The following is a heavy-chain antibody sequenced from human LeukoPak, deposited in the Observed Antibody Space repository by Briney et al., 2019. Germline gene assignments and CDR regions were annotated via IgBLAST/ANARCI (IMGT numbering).Heavy chain of an antibody. Sequence: GGSLRLSCAASGFTFSSYALPWVRQAPGKGLEWVAIISYDGTSKSYADSVKGRFTISRDNAKNSLYLQMNSLRAEDTALYHCARDGGYGYAGAFDIWGQGTMATVSS. V-gene: IGHV3-30-3*01. D-gene: IGHD5-18*01. CDR1: GFTFSSYA. J-gene: IGHJ3*02. CDR2: ISYDGTSK. CDR3: ARDGGYGYAGAFDI.